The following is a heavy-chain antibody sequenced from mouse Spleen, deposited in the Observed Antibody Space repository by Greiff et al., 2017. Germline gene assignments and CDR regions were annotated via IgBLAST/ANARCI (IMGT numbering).Heavy chain of an antibody. CDR2: IDPEDGET. CDR1: GFNIKDYY. CDR3: ARGLLRPHWYFDV. Sequence: EVKLVESGAELVKPGASVKLSCTASGFNIKDYYMHWVKQRTEQGLEWIGRIDPEDGETKYAPKFQGKATITADTSSNTAYLQLSSLTSEDTAVYYCARGLLRPHWYFDVWGAGTTVTVSS. V-gene: IGHV14-2*01. D-gene: IGHD1-2*01. J-gene: IGHJ1*01.